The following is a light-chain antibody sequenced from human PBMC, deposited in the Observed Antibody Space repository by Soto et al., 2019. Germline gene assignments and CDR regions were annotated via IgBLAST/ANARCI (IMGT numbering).Light chain of an antibody. CDR3: SSFGGMTTHVL. J-gene: IGLJ2*01. V-gene: IGLV2-23*01. Sequence: QSALTQPASVSGSPGQSITMSCTGTSSDVGGYKLVSWYQHRPGKTPKLIIYEDTERPSGVSNRFSASKSGNTASLTISGLQAEDEAESYCSSFGGMTTHVLFGGGTKLTVL. CDR1: SSDVGGYKL. CDR2: EDT.